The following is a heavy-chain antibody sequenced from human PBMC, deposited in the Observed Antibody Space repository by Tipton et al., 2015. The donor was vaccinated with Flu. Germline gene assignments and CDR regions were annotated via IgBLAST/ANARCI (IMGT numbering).Heavy chain of an antibody. Sequence: TLSLTCSVSGGSVTSVTYYWGWVRQPPGKGLEWIGSIYYSGSTYYNPSLKSRVSISVDTSKNQFSLKVNSVAAADTAVYYCARAVYDFWTVHLSYFDPWGQGTLVTVSS. CDR3: ARAVYDFWTVHLSYFDP. D-gene: IGHD3/OR15-3a*01. V-gene: IGHV4-39*07. CDR1: GGSVTSVTYY. J-gene: IGHJ5*02. CDR2: IYYSGST.